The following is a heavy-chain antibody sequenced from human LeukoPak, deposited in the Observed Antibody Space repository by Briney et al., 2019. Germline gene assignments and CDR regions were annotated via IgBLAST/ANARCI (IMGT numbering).Heavy chain of an antibody. V-gene: IGHV4-4*07. D-gene: IGHD3-10*01. CDR3: ARGFGEFRFYY. CDR1: GGSISSYY. Sequence: PSETLSLTCTVSGGSISSYYWSWIRQPAGKGLEWIGRIYTSGSTNYNPSLKNRLTMSVDTSKSYFCLKLSSVTAADTAVYYCARGFGEFRFYYWGQGTLVTVSP. J-gene: IGHJ4*02. CDR2: IYTSGST.